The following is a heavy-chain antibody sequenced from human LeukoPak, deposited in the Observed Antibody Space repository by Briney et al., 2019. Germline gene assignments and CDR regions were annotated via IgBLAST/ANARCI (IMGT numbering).Heavy chain of an antibody. CDR1: GYTLTELS. D-gene: IGHD5-18*01. V-gene: IGHV1-24*01. CDR3: ATDRPAMAYFDY. J-gene: IGHJ4*02. CDR2: FDPEDGET. Sequence: GASVKVSCKVSGYTLTELSMHWVRQAPGKGLEWMGGFDPEDGETIYAQKFQGRVTMTEDTSTDTAYMELSSPRSEDTAVYYCATDRPAMAYFDYWGQGTLVTVSS.